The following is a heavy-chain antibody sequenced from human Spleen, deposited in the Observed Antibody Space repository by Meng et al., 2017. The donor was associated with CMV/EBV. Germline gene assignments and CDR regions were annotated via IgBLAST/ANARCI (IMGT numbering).Heavy chain of an antibody. D-gene: IGHD6-19*01. CDR2: MSFDGTTK. V-gene: IGHV3-30-3*01. Sequence: FTFKKYVMHWVRQAAGKGLEWVASMSFDGTTKYYADSVKGRFTISRDSPKSTLFLQMKSLRSDDSAVYYCTREVDRWGTGWYYFDYWGQGTQVTVSS. J-gene: IGHJ4*02. CDR3: TREVDRWGTGWYYFDY. CDR1: FTFKKYV.